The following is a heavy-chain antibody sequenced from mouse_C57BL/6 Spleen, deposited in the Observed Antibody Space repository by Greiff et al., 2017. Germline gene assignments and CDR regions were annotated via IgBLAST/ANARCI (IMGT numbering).Heavy chain of an antibody. D-gene: IGHD2-3*01. CDR2: IYPRSGNT. V-gene: IGHV1-81*01. J-gene: IGHJ4*01. Sequence: VQLQQSGAELARPGASVKLSCKASGYTFTSYGISWVKQRPGQGLEWIGEIYPRSGNTYYNEKFKGKATLTADKSSSTAYMELRSLTSEDSAVYFCARSYDGYAMDYWGQGTSVTVSS. CDR3: ARSYDGYAMDY. CDR1: GYTFTSYG.